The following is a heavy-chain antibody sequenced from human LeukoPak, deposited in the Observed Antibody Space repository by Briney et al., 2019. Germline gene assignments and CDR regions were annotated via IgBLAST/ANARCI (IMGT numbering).Heavy chain of an antibody. CDR2: ISYDGSNK. D-gene: IGHD6-19*01. CDR3: AKDVGSAVAGEFDY. CDR1: GFTFSSYA. Sequence: GGSLRLSCAASGFTFSSYAMHWVRQAPGKGLEWVAVISYDGSNKYYADSVKGRFTISRDNSKNTLYLQMNSLRAEDTAVYYCAKDVGSAVAGEFDYWGQGTLVTVSS. J-gene: IGHJ4*02. V-gene: IGHV3-30-3*01.